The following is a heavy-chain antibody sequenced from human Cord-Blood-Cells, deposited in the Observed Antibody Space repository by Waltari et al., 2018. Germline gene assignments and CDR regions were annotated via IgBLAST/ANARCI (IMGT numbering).Heavy chain of an antibody. CDR1: GGSFNGYY. J-gene: IGHJ4*02. Sequence: QVQLQQWGAGLLKPSETLSLPCAVYGGSFNGYYWSWIRQPPGKGLEWIGEINHSGSTNYNPSLKGRVTISVDTSKNQFSLKLSSVTAADTAVYYCARGRDSSGYYFDYWGQGTLVTVSS. CDR2: INHSGST. V-gene: IGHV4-34*01. CDR3: ARGRDSSGYYFDY. D-gene: IGHD3-22*01.